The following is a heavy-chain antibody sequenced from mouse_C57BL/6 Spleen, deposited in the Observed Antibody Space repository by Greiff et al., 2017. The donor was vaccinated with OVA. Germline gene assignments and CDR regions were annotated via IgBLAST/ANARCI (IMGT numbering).Heavy chain of an antibody. CDR1: GYTFTSYW. CDR3: ARGYYGSPRYFDV. CDR2: IDPSDSYT. Sequence: QVQLQQPGAELVMPGASVKLSCKASGYTFTSYWMHWVKQRPGPGLEWIGEIDPSDSYTNYNQKFKGKSTLTVDKSSSTAYMQLSSLTAEDSAVYYCARGYYGSPRYFDVWGTGTTVTVSS. J-gene: IGHJ1*03. V-gene: IGHV1-69*01. D-gene: IGHD1-1*01.